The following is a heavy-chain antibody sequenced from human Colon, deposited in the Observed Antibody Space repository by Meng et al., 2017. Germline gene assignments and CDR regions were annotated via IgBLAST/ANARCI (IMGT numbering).Heavy chain of an antibody. J-gene: IGHJ1*01. CDR2: TRNKANSYTT. CDR3: ARASLTYYYDSSGKYYVKEYFQH. Sequence: GESLKISCAASGFTFSDHYMDWVRQAPGKGLEWVGRTRNKANSYTTEYAASVKGRFTISRDDSKNSLYLQMNSLKTEDTAVYYCARASLTYYYDSSGKYYVKEYFQHWGQGTLVTVSS. V-gene: IGHV3-72*01. D-gene: IGHD3-22*01. CDR1: GFTFSDHY.